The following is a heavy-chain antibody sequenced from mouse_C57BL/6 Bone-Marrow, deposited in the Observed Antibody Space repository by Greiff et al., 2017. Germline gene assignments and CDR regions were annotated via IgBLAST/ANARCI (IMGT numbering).Heavy chain of an antibody. CDR1: GFNIKDDY. CDR3: TFYSNYYFDY. D-gene: IGHD2-5*01. J-gene: IGHJ2*01. Sequence: EVKLQESGAELVRPGASVKLSCTASGFNIKDDYMHWVKQRPEQGLEWIGWIDPENGDTEYASKFQGKATITADKSSNTAYLQLSSLTSEDTAVYYCTFYSNYYFDYWGQGTTLTVSS. V-gene: IGHV14-4*01. CDR2: IDPENGDT.